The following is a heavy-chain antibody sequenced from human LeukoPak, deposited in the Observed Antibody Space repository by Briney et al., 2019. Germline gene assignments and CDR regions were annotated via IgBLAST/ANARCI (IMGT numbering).Heavy chain of an antibody. V-gene: IGHV3-21*01. CDR2: ISSSSSYI. CDR3: AKGTGTTPNDAFDI. J-gene: IGHJ3*02. CDR1: GFTFSSYS. D-gene: IGHD1-1*01. Sequence: GGSLRLSCAASGFTFSSYSMNWVRQAPGKGLEWFSSISSSSSYIYYADSVKGRFTISRDNAKNSLYLQMNSLRAEDTAVYYCAKGTGTTPNDAFDIWGQGTMVTVSS.